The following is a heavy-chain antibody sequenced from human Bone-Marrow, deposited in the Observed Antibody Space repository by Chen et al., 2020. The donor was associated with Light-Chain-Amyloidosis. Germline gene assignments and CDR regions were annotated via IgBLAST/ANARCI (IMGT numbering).Heavy chain of an antibody. V-gene: IGHV3-53*02. CDR2: IYSGGIT. J-gene: IGHJ4*02. D-gene: IGHD7-27*01. CDR3: AKEERTGTWGWFFDF. Sequence: EVQLVETGGGLIQPGGSLRLSCEASGFIVSDNYITWVRQAPGKGLEWVSVIYSGGITYYADSRNTLYLQMNSLRAEDTAIYYCAKEERTGTWGWFFDFWGRGTPVTVSS. CDR1: GFIVSDNY.